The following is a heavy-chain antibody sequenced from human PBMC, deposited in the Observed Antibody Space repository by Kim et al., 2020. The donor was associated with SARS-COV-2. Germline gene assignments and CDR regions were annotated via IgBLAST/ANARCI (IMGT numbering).Heavy chain of an antibody. Sequence: GGSLRLSCTASGFTFSNYWMSWVRQAPGKGLVWVANIKLDGSEKRYVDSVKGRFTISRDDAKNSLYLQMNSLRAEDTAVYYCARESPHQSRNWYFDLWGRGTLVTVSS. J-gene: IGHJ2*01. CDR1: GFTFSNYW. CDR3: ARESPHQSRNWYFDL. V-gene: IGHV3-7*01. CDR2: IKLDGSEK.